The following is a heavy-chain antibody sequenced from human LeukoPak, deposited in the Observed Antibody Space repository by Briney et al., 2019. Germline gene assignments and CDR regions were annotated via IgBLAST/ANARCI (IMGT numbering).Heavy chain of an antibody. CDR3: ATPLGPLGLIPYYFDY. D-gene: IGHD2-21*01. CDR1: GYTLTELA. V-gene: IGHV1-24*01. CDR2: FDPEKGET. Sequence: ASVKVSCKVSGYTLTELAMHWVRQAPGKGLEWIGGFDPEKGETIYTQQLQGRLTMTEDTSTDTAYKELSSLTSEDTAVYYCATPLGPLGLIPYYFDYWGQGTLVTVSS. J-gene: IGHJ4*02.